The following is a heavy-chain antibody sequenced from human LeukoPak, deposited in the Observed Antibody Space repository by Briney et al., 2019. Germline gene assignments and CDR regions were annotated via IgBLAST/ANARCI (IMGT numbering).Heavy chain of an antibody. CDR3: ARQYPRSYGSGSYSIQARRYFDY. Sequence: PGGSLRLSCAASGFTFSSYEMNWVRQAPGKGLEWVSYISSSGSTIYYADSVKGRFTISRDNAKNSLYLQMNSLRAEDTAVYYCARQYPRSYGSGSYSIQARRYFDYWGQGTLVTVSS. V-gene: IGHV3-48*03. CDR2: ISSSGSTI. J-gene: IGHJ4*02. CDR1: GFTFSSYE. D-gene: IGHD3-10*01.